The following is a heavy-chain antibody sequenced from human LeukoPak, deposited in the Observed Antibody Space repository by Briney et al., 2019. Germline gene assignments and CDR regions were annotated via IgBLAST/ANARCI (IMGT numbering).Heavy chain of an antibody. V-gene: IGHV3-7*01. D-gene: IGHD6-6*01. CDR2: IKQDGSEK. CDR1: GFTFSSYW. J-gene: IGHJ4*02. Sequence: GGSLRLSCAASGFTFSSYWISWVRQAPGKGLEWVANIKQDGSEKYYVDSVKGRFTISRDNAKNSLYLQMNSLRAEDTAVYYCARETIAARVLGWGQGTLVTVSS. CDR3: ARETIAARVLG.